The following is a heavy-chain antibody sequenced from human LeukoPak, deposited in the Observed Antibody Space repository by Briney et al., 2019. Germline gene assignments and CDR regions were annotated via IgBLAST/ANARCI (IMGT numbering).Heavy chain of an antibody. CDR3: ARLISTSSSRFSDY. Sequence: GGSLRLSCAASGFTFSSYPMSWVRQAPGKGLECVSAISISGENTYYADSVKGRFTISRDTSRNTLYLQMHSLRAEDTAVYYCARLISTSSSRFSDYWGQGTLVTVSS. J-gene: IGHJ4*02. CDR1: GFTFSSYP. V-gene: IGHV3-23*01. D-gene: IGHD6-6*01. CDR2: ISISGENT.